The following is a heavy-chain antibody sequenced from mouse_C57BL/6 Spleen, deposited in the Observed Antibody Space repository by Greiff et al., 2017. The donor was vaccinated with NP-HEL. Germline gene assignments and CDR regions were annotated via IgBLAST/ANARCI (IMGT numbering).Heavy chain of an antibody. D-gene: IGHD2-4*01. J-gene: IGHJ4*01. V-gene: IGHV5-17*01. CDR3: AQIYYDYGRDGGDY. Sequence: EVHLVESGGGLVKPGGSLKLSCAASGFTFSDYGMHWVRQAPEKGLEWVAYISSGSSTIYYADTVKGRFTISRDNAKNTLFLQMTSLRSEDTAMYYCAQIYYDYGRDGGDYWGQGTSVTVSS. CDR1: GFTFSDYG. CDR2: ISSGSSTI.